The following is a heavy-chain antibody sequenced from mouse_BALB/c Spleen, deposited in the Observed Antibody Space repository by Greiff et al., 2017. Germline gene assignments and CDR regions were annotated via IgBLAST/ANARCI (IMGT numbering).Heavy chain of an antibody. CDR1: GFTFSSYA. J-gene: IGHJ2*01. CDR2: ISSGGST. CDR3: ARGRRSGYLDY. V-gene: IGHV5-6-5*01. Sequence: EVQRVESGGGLVKPGGSLKLSCAASGFTFSSYAMSWVRQTPEKRLEWVASISSGGSTYYPDSVKGRFTISRDNARNILYLQMSSLRSEDTAMYYCARGRRSGYLDYWGQGTTLTVSS.